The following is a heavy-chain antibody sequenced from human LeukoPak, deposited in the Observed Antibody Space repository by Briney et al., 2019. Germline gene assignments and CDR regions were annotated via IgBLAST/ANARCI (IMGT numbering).Heavy chain of an antibody. CDR3: AREYSSSFFDY. Sequence: SETLSLTCTVSGGSISSYYWSWIRQPPGKGLEWIGYIYYSGSTNYNPSLKSRVTISVDTSKNQFSLKLSSVTAADTAVYYCAREYSSSFFDYRGQGTLVTVSS. CDR2: IYYSGST. D-gene: IGHD6-13*01. CDR1: GGSISSYY. V-gene: IGHV4-59*01. J-gene: IGHJ4*02.